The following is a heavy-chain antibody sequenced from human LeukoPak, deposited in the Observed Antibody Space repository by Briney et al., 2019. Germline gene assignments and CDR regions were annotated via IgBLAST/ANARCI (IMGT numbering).Heavy chain of an antibody. J-gene: IGHJ4*02. D-gene: IGHD6-6*01. V-gene: IGHV3-20*04. Sequence: GGSLRLSCAASGFTVSSNYMSWVRQAPGKGLEWVSGINWNGGSTGYADSVKGRFTISRDNAKNSLYLQMNSLRAEDTALYYCASSRSSPSSSLVFDYWGQGTLVTVSS. CDR2: INWNGGST. CDR1: GFTVSSNY. CDR3: ASSRSSPSSSLVFDY.